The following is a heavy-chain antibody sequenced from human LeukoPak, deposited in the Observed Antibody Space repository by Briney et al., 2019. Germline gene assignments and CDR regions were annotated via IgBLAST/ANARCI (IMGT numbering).Heavy chain of an antibody. J-gene: IGHJ4*02. CDR3: ARDYYYDSSGFFDY. Sequence: ASVKVSCKASGYTFTSYGISWVRQAPGQGLEWMGWISAYNGNTNFAQKLQGRVTMTTDTSTSTAYMELRSLRSDDTAVYYCARDYYYDSSGFFDYWGQGTLVTVSS. CDR1: GYTFTSYG. CDR2: ISAYNGNT. D-gene: IGHD3-22*01. V-gene: IGHV1-18*01.